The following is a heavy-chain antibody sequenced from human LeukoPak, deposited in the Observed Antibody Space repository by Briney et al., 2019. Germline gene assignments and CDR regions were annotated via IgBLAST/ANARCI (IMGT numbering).Heavy chain of an antibody. J-gene: IGHJ4*02. CDR2: ISGSGGST. D-gene: IGHD3-3*01. CDR3: AKAQYDFWSGYYYFDY. Sequence: GGSLRLSCAASGFTFSSYAMSWVRQAPGKGLEWVSAISGSGGSTYYADSVKGRFTISRDNSKNTLYLQMNSLRAEDTAVYYCAKAQYDFWSGYYYFDYWGQGTLVTVSS. V-gene: IGHV3-23*01. CDR1: GFTFSSYA.